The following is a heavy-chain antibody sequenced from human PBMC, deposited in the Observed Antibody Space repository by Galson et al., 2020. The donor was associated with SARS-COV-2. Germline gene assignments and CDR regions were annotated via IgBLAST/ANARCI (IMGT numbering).Heavy chain of an antibody. CDR3: ARASRIAVAGILVPRYYYGMDV. CDR2: IGTAGDT. V-gene: IGHV3-13*04. D-gene: IGHD6-19*01. CDR1: GFTFSNYD. J-gene: IGHJ6*02. Sequence: GGSLRLSCAASGFTFSNYDMHWVRQATGKGLEWVSAIGTAGDTYYPGSVKGRFTISRENAKNSLYLQMNSLRAGDTAVYYCARASRIAVAGILVPRYYYGMDVWGQGTTVTVSS.